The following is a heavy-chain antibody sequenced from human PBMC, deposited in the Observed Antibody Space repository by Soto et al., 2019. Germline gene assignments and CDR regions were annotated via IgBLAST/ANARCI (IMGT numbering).Heavy chain of an antibody. Sequence: ASVKVSCKASGYTFTSYGISWVRQAPGQGLEWMGWISAYNGNTNYAQKLQGRVTMTTDTSTSTAYMELRSLRSDDTAVYYCASHGHNYNYYYYGMDVWGQGTTVTVSS. CDR1: GYTFTSYG. D-gene: IGHD3-10*01. CDR2: ISAYNGNT. J-gene: IGHJ6*02. CDR3: ASHGHNYNYYYYGMDV. V-gene: IGHV1-18*01.